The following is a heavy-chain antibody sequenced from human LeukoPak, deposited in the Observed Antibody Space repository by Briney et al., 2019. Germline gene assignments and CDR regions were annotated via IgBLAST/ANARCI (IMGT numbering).Heavy chain of an antibody. CDR2: ISPYNGNT. CDR1: GYTLTSYG. CDR3: ARVGPIFGVVIIPGDWFDP. J-gene: IGHJ5*02. D-gene: IGHD3-3*01. Sequence: ASVKVSCKASGYTLTSYGINWVRQAPGQGLEWIGWISPYNGNTNYAQNFQGRVTMTTDTSTSTAYMELRSLRSDDTAVYYCARVGPIFGVVIIPGDWFDPWGQGTLVTVSS. V-gene: IGHV1-18*01.